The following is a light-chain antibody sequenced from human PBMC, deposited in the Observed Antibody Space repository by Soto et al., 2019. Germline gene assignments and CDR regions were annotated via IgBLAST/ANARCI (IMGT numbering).Light chain of an antibody. Sequence: QSVLTQPPSVSGAPGQRVTISCTGSSSNIGAGYDVHWYQHLPGTAPKLLVSGDTNRPSGVPDRFSGSQSGTSPSLAITRLRAEDEADYYCQSFDSSLSAWVFGGGTKLTVL. V-gene: IGLV1-40*01. CDR2: GDT. CDR1: SSNIGAGYD. J-gene: IGLJ3*02. CDR3: QSFDSSLSAWV.